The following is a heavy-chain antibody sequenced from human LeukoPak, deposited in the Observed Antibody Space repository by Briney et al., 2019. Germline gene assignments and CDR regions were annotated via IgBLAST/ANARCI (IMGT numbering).Heavy chain of an antibody. CDR1: GFTFSSYW. Sequence: PGGSLRLSCAASGFTFSSYWMHWVRQAPGKGLVWVSRINSDGSSTSYADSVKGRFTISRDTAKNTVYLQMNSLGAEDTAVYYCARGGGYSYGLFDYWGRGALVTVSS. D-gene: IGHD5-18*01. CDR2: INSDGSST. CDR3: ARGGGYSYGLFDY. J-gene: IGHJ4*02. V-gene: IGHV3-74*01.